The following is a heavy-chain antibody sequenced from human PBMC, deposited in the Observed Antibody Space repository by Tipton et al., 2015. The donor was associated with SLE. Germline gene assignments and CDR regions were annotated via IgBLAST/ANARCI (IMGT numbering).Heavy chain of an antibody. Sequence: TLSLTCKVSGGSIGPYYWNWIRQSPGKGLEWIGYIYNSATSSGSTNYKSSLKSRVTISVDTSKNHFSLKLRSVTAADTAVYFCARRSVQEAFDIWGQGTMVTVSS. CDR2: IYNSATSSGST. D-gene: IGHD1-1*01. CDR3: ARRSVQEAFDI. J-gene: IGHJ3*02. V-gene: IGHV4-4*09. CDR1: GGSIGPYY.